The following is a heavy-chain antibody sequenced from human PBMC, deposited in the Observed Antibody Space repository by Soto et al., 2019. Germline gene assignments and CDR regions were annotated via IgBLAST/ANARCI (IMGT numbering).Heavy chain of an antibody. D-gene: IGHD2-21*01. CDR1: GGTFTSYI. V-gene: IGHV1-69*02. CDR3: AKNLVFVDHAYMDV. Sequence: QVQLVQSGAEVKKPGSSVKVSCEASGGTFTSYIFTWVRQAPGQGLEWMGRSIPIQGRADYALKFQDRVTMTADKSTNTVSMVLRSLRPDDTAVYYCAKNLVFVDHAYMDVWGKGTTVTVSS. J-gene: IGHJ6*03. CDR2: SIPIQGRA.